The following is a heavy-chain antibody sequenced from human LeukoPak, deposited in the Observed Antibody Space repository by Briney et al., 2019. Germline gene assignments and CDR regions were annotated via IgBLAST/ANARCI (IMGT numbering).Heavy chain of an antibody. CDR1: GYTFTGYY. J-gene: IGHJ4*02. D-gene: IGHD6-13*01. Sequence: ASVKVSCKASGYTFTGYYMHWVRQAHGQGLEWMGWINPNSGGTNYAQKFQGRVTMTRDTSISTAYMELSRLRSDDTAVYYCARDHIAAAGTHFDYWGQGTLVTVSS. V-gene: IGHV1-2*02. CDR2: INPNSGGT. CDR3: ARDHIAAAGTHFDY.